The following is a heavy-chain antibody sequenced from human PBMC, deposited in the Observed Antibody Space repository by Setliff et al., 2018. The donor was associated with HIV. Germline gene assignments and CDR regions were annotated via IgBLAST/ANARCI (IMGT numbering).Heavy chain of an antibody. V-gene: IGHV1-18*01. D-gene: IGHD6-19*01. CDR2: TNTYNGNT. CDR3: ARSRSGWSSPFDY. J-gene: IGHJ4*02. CDR1: GYTFTNYG. Sequence: GASVKVSCKASGYTFTNYGISWVRQAPGQGLEWMGWTNTYNGNTNYAQKFQGRVTMTTDTSTSTAYMELRSLRSDDTAVYYCARSRSGWSSPFDYWGQGTLVTVSS.